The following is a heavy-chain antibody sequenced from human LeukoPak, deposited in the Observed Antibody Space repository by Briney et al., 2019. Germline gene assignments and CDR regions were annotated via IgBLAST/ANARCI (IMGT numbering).Heavy chain of an antibody. D-gene: IGHD3-10*01. CDR1: GYTFTSYD. CDR3: FGSGSYYNDNWFDP. Sequence: ASVKVSCKASGYTFTSYDINWVRQATGQGLEWMGWMNPNSGNTGYAQKFQGRVTTTRNTSISTAYMELSSLRSEDTAVYYCFGSGSYYNDNWFDPWGQGTLVTVSS. V-gene: IGHV1-8*01. J-gene: IGHJ5*02. CDR2: MNPNSGNT.